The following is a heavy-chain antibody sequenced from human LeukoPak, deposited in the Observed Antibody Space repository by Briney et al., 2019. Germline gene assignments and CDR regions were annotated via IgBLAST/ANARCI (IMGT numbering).Heavy chain of an antibody. Sequence: GGSLRLSCAASGFTFSSYAMSWVRQAPGKGLEWVARIYRGGITYYSDSVKGRFALSRDESTNTLHLEMKSLRVEDTAVYYCARDSPGVESTSWYGDWFDSWGQGTLVTVSS. CDR3: ARDSPGVESTSWYGDWFDS. J-gene: IGHJ5*01. CDR1: GFTFSSYA. V-gene: IGHV3-53*01. CDR2: IYRGGIT. D-gene: IGHD6-13*01.